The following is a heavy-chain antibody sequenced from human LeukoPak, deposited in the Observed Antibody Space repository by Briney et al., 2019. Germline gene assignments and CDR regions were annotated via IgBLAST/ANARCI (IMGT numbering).Heavy chain of an antibody. V-gene: IGHV3-7*01. CDR2: IKQDGSEK. J-gene: IGHJ4*02. D-gene: IGHD6-13*01. CDR1: GFTFSSYW. Sequence: GGSLRLSCAASGFTFSSYWMSWVRQAPGKGLEWVANIKQDGSEKYYVDSVKGRFTISRDNAKNSLYLQMNSLRAEDTAVYYCARVGIAAAGTTFDYWGQGTLVTVSS. CDR3: ARVGIAAAGTTFDY.